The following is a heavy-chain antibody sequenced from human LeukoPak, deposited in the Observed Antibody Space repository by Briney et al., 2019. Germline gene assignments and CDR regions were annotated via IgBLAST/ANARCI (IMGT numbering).Heavy chain of an antibody. Sequence: GGSLRLSCAASGFAFSSYWMHWVRQAPGKGLLWVSRINSDGTTTYYADSVKGRFTISRDNAKNTLYLQVNSLRAEDTAVYYCARGNYYGMDVWGQGTTVTVSS. V-gene: IGHV3-74*01. CDR3: ARGNYYGMDV. J-gene: IGHJ6*02. CDR2: INSDGTTT. CDR1: GFAFSSYW.